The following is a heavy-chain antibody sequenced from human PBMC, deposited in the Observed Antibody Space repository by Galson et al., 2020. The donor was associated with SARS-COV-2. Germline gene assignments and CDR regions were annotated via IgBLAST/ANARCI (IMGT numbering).Heavy chain of an antibody. CDR1: GFTFSSYA. CDR3: ARSYYDSSGYYYANDHDAFDI. J-gene: IGHJ3*02. V-gene: IGHV3-30*04. D-gene: IGHD3-22*01. Sequence: GGSLRLSCAASGFTFSSYAMHWVRQAPGKGLEWVAVISYDGSNKYYADSVKGRFTISRDNSKNTLYLQMNSLRAEDTAVYYCARSYYDSSGYYYANDHDAFDIWGQGTMVTVSS. CDR2: ISYDGSNK.